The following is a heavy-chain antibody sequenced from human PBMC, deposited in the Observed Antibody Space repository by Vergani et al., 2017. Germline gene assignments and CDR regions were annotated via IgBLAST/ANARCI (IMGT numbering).Heavy chain of an antibody. CDR3: AGDSRYCSSTSCYVGRDWFDP. CDR2: INPSGGST. D-gene: IGHD2-2*01. CDR1: GYTFTSYY. V-gene: IGHV1-46*01. Sequence: QVQLVQSGAEVKKSGASVKVSCKASGYTFTSYYMHWVRQAPGQGLEWMGIINPSGGSTSYAQKFQGRVTMTRDTSTSTVYMELVSLRSEDTAVYYCAGDSRYCSSTSCYVGRDWFDPWGQGTLVTVSS. J-gene: IGHJ5*02.